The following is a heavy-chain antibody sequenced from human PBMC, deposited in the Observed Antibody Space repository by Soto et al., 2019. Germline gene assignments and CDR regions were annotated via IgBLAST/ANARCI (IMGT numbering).Heavy chain of an antibody. Sequence: GSLRLSCAASGFTFSNLGMHWVRQAPGKGLEWVAVIWFDGSNQYYADSVKGRFTISRDNSKNTLYLQMNNLRAEDTAVYYCARPRGGQPGPFDDWGQGTLVTVSS. D-gene: IGHD3-16*01. CDR2: IWFDGSNQ. CDR3: ARPRGGQPGPFDD. V-gene: IGHV3-33*01. CDR1: GFTFSNLG. J-gene: IGHJ4*02.